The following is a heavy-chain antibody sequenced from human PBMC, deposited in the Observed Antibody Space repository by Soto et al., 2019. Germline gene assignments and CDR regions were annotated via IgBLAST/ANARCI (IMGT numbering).Heavy chain of an antibody. J-gene: IGHJ4*02. CDR3: ARVAYCGGDCYSAPFDY. Sequence: GGSLRLSCAASGFTFSSYWMSWVRQAPGKGLEWVANIKQDGSEKYYVDSVKGRFTISRDNAKNSLYLQMNSLRAEDTAVYYCARVAYCGGDCYSAPFDYWGQGTPVTVSS. V-gene: IGHV3-7*03. CDR1: GFTFSSYW. D-gene: IGHD2-21*02. CDR2: IKQDGSEK.